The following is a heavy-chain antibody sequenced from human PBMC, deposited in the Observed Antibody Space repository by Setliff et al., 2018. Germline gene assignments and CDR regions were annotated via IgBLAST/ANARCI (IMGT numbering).Heavy chain of an antibody. CDR2: IYYSGST. J-gene: IGHJ4*02. CDR1: GGSISRGDYY. D-gene: IGHD4-4*01. V-gene: IGHV4-39*07. CDR3: ARGAYIGLDY. Sequence: SETLSLTCTVSGGSISRGDYYWSWIRQPPGKGLEWIGSIYYSGSTYFNPSLKSRVTISVDTSKNQFSLKLNSVTAADTAVYYCARGAYIGLDYWGQGTLVTVSS.